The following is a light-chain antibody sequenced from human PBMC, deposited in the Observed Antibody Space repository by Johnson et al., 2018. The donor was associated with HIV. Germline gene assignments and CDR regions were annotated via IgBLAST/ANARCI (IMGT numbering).Light chain of an antibody. CDR3: GTWDSSLSAYV. Sequence: QSVLTQPPSVSAAPGQKVTIYCSGSRSSTGRNYASWYQQVPGTAPKLLIYDNTKRPSGIPDRFSGSKSCTSATLGITGLQTGDEADYYCGTWDSSLSAYVFGTGTQVTVL. J-gene: IGLJ1*01. CDR2: DNT. CDR1: RSSTGRNY. V-gene: IGLV1-51*01.